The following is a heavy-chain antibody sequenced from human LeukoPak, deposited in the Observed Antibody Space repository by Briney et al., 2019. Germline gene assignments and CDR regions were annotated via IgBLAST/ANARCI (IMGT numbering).Heavy chain of an antibody. CDR3: ARGAEIQLWLCFDY. CDR1: GFTFSNYA. V-gene: IGHV3-30-3*01. CDR2: ISYDGSNK. D-gene: IGHD5-18*01. J-gene: IGHJ4*02. Sequence: GGSLRLSCAASGFTFSNYAMHWVRQAPGKGLEWVAVISYDGSNKYYADSVKGRFTISRDNSKNTLYLQMNSLRAEDTAVYYCARGAEIQLWLCFDYWGQGTLVTVSS.